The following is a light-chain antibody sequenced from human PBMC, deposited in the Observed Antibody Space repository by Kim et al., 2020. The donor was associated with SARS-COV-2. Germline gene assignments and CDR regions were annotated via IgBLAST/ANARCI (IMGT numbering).Light chain of an antibody. CDR2: GAS. CDR1: PGVSSG. CDR3: QQYNNWPPLT. Sequence: CPAQRAPRACRASPGVSSGLAWSAQKPGQAPRLLIYGASTRATGIPARFSGSGYGTEFTLTISSLQSEDFAVYYCQQYNNWPPLTFGGGTKVDIK. V-gene: IGKV3-15*01. J-gene: IGKJ4*01.